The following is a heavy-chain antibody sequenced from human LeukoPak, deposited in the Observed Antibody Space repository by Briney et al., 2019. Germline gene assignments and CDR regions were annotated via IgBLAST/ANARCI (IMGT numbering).Heavy chain of an antibody. CDR1: GGSFSGYY. J-gene: IGHJ4*02. V-gene: IGHV4-34*01. CDR2: INHSGST. Sequence: PSETLSLTCAVYGGSFSGYYWSWIRQPPGKGLEWIGEINHSGSTNYNPSLKSRVTISVDTSKNQFSLKLSSVTAADTAVYYCARQARSGYYIDYWGQGTLVTVSS. CDR3: ARQARSGYYIDY. D-gene: IGHD3-22*01.